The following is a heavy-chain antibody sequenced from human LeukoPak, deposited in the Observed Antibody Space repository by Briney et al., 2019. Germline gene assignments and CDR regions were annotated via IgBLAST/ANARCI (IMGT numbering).Heavy chain of an antibody. J-gene: IGHJ5*02. CDR3: ARVAASSSWYRGSDWLDP. Sequence: SETLSLTCTVSGGSISSYYWSWIRQPPGKGLEWIGEINHSGSTNYNPSLKSRVTISVDTSKNQFSLKLSSVTAADTAVYYCARVAASSSWYRGSDWLDPWGQRTLVTVSS. D-gene: IGHD6-13*01. CDR2: INHSGST. V-gene: IGHV4-34*01. CDR1: GGSISSYY.